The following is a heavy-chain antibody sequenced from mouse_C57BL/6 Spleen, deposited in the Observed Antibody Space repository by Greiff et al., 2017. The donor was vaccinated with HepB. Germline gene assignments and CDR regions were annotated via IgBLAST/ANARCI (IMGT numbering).Heavy chain of an antibody. J-gene: IGHJ1*03. D-gene: IGHD1-1*01. CDR2: IYPGDGDT. Sequence: VQLQQSGAELVKPGASVKISCKASGYAFSSYWMNWVKQRPGKGLEWIGQIYPGDGDTNYNGKFKGKATLTADKSSSTAYMQLSSLTSEDSAVYFCFSGGTTVVGYFDVWGTGTTVTVSS. CDR1: GYAFSSYW. CDR3: FSGGTTVVGYFDV. V-gene: IGHV1-80*01.